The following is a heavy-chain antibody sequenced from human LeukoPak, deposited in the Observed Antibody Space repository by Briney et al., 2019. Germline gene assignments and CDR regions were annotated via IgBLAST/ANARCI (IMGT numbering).Heavy chain of an antibody. CDR2: ISGIGGTT. D-gene: IGHD6-13*01. Sequence: GGSLRLSCAASGVTFSSYAMSWVCQAPGKGLEWVSAISGIGGTTYYADSVRGGCTFSGENSKNTLCLQINSLRAGKTGLYYCAEGKPTAGTVDYWGQGTLVTVSS. J-gene: IGHJ4*02. CDR3: AEGKPTAGTVDY. CDR1: GVTFSSYA. V-gene: IGHV3-23*01.